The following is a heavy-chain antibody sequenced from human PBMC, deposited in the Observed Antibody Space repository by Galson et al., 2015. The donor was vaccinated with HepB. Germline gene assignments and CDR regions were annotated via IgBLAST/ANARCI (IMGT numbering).Heavy chain of an antibody. CDR1: GDSVSNNIVA. CDR2: TYYRSKWIN. CDR3: AREGGSNFDY. Sequence: CAISGDSVSNNIVAWNWIRQSPSRGLEWLGRTYYRSKWINDYAVSVKSRITINPDTSKNHFSLQLKSVTPEHTAMYYCAREGGSNFDYWGQGTLVTVSS. V-gene: IGHV6-1*01. J-gene: IGHJ4*02. D-gene: IGHD1-26*01.